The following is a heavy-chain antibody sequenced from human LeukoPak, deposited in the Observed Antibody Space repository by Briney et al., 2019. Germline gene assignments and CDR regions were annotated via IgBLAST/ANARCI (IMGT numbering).Heavy chain of an antibody. CDR3: VRSQYWRFDD. CDR2: TYYRSKWYN. Sequence: SQTLSLTCAISGDSVSNNSAVWNWLRQSPSRGLEWLGRTYYRSKWYNDYGASVKSRITVNPDTSKNQFSLQLNSVTPEDTAVYYCVRSQYWRFDDWGQGTLVTVSS. V-gene: IGHV6-1*01. D-gene: IGHD2-8*02. J-gene: IGHJ4*02. CDR1: GDSVSNNSAV.